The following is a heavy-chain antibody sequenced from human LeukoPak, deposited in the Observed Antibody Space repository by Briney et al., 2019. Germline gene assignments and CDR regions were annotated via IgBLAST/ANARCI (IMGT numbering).Heavy chain of an antibody. D-gene: IGHD6-13*01. V-gene: IGHV3-30*04. CDR3: AKDLGGSTWYETFDY. CDR1: GFTFSRCA. Sequence: GGSLRLSCSASGFTFSRCAMHWVRQAPGKGLEWVAVISYDGNNKYYADSVKGRFTLSRDNSKNTLYLQMNSLRAEDTALYYCAKDLGGSTWYETFDYWGPGTLVTVSS. CDR2: ISYDGNNK. J-gene: IGHJ4*01.